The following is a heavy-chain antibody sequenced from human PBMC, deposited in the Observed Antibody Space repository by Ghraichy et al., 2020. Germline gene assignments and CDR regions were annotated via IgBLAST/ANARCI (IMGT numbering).Heavy chain of an antibody. J-gene: IGHJ4*02. D-gene: IGHD6-13*01. CDR3: AKTRAAAGMGLFDY. Sequence: GESLNISCAASGFTFSSYGMHWVRQAPGKGLEWVAVISYDGSNKYYADSVKGRFTISRDNSENTLYLQMNSLRAEDTAVYYCAKTRAAAGMGLFDYWGQGTLVTVSS. CDR1: GFTFSSYG. V-gene: IGHV3-30*18. CDR2: ISYDGSNK.